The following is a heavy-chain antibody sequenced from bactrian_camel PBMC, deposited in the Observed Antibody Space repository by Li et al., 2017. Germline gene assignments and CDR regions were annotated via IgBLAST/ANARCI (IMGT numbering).Heavy chain of an antibody. Sequence: VQLVESGGGSVQAGGSLRLSCVASGYTYDKDCMAWFRRAPGKEREGVAVRLSDGGTKYADNVKGRFTISKDNIKNTLYLQMNDLKPEDTGTYYCAADEKQWLRLVLTEYRDWGPGTQVTVS. V-gene: IGHV3S53*01. CDR2: RLSDGGT. CDR3: AADEKQWLRLVLTEYRD. CDR1: GYTYDKDC. D-gene: IGHD2*01. J-gene: IGHJ4*01.